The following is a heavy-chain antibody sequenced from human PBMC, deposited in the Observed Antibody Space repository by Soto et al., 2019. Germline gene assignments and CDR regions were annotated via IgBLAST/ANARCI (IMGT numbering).Heavy chain of an antibody. CDR3: ARESHSSGYYSAFDI. J-gene: IGHJ3*02. D-gene: IGHD3-22*01. CDR1: GFTFSSYS. CDR2: ISSSSYI. Sequence: GGSLRLSCAASGFTFSSYSMNWVRQAPGKGLEWVSSISSSSYIYYADSVKGRFTISRDNAKNSLYLQMNSLRAEDTAVYYCARESHSSGYYSAFDIWGQGTMVTVSS. V-gene: IGHV3-21*01.